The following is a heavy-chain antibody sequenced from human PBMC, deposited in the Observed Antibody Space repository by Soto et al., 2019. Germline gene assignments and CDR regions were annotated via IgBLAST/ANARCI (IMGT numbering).Heavy chain of an antibody. CDR1: GYSFTSYW. V-gene: IGHV5-51*01. CDR3: TRVVVVAATRHYYYYCGMDV. Sequence: GESLKISCKGSGYSFTSYWIGWVRQMPGKGLEWMGIIYPGDSDTRYSPSFQGQVTISADKSISTAYLQWSSLKASDTAMYYCTRVVVVAATRHYYYYCGMDVWGQGTTVTVSS. D-gene: IGHD2-15*01. CDR2: IYPGDSDT. J-gene: IGHJ6*02.